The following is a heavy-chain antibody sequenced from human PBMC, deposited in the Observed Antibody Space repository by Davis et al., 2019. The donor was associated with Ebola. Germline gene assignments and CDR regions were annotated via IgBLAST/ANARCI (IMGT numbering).Heavy chain of an antibody. CDR1: GYTFTGNY. V-gene: IGHV1-2*06. Sequence: ASVKVSCKASGYTFTGNYIQWVRQAPGQGLERMGRINPNSGGTNYAQKFQGRVTMSRDTSTSTAYMEMSRLRSDDTAVYFCARGGITMMVVPRDYYYGLDVWGQGTTVTVSS. CDR3: ARGGITMMVVPRDYYYGLDV. CDR2: INPNSGGT. J-gene: IGHJ6*02. D-gene: IGHD3-22*01.